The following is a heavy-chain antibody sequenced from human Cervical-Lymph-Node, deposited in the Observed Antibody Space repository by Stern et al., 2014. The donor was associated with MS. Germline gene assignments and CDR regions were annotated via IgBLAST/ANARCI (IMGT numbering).Heavy chain of an antibody. J-gene: IGHJ3*02. CDR3: ARGPTSRSDAFDI. CDR2: ISYHGFDK. CDR1: GFTFSGYA. Sequence: DQLVESGGGVVQPGRSLRLSCAASGFTFSGYAMHWVRQAPGKGLEWVAGISYHGFDKYYADSLKGRFTISRDNSDKTLYLQMDGLRTEDTAVYYCARGPTSRSDAFDIWGQGTTVTVSS. V-gene: IGHV3-30-3*01. D-gene: IGHD2-2*01.